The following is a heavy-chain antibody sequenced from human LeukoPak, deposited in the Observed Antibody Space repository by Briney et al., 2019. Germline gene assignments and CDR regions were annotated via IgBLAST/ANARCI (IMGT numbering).Heavy chain of an antibody. V-gene: IGHV4-30-2*01. CDR1: GGSISSGGYS. CDR2: IYHSGST. J-gene: IGHJ4*02. Sequence: PSETLSLTCAVSGGSISSGGYSWSWIRQPPGKGLEWIGYIYHSGSTYYNPSLKSRVTISVDRSKNQFSLKLSSVTAADTAVYYCASDYYGSGSFDYWGQGTLVTVSS. CDR3: ASDYYGSGSFDY. D-gene: IGHD3-10*01.